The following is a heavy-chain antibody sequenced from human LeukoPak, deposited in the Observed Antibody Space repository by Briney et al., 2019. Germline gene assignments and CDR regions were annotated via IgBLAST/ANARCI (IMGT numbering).Heavy chain of an antibody. J-gene: IGHJ5*02. Sequence: SETLSLTCAVSDVSISTKSYYWGWVRQPPGKGLEWIGNVYYTGSTDYTPSLKSRVTISVDMSKNQFSLDLTSVTAADTAVYYCARGRRYFDWLHNNWFDPWGQGTLVTVSS. D-gene: IGHD3-9*01. CDR1: DVSISTKSYY. CDR3: ARGRRYFDWLHNNWFDP. V-gene: IGHV4-39*01. CDR2: VYYTGST.